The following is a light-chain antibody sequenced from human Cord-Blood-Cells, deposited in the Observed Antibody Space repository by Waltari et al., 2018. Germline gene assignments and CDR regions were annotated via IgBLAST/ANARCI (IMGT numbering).Light chain of an antibody. CDR2: ASS. Sequence: DIQLTHSPSPVSASVGDRVTITCRASEGISSWLAWFQQKPGKARKLLIDASSSLQSGVPSRFSGSGSGTDYTRTISSLRPEDYATYYGQQANSFPYTFGQGTKLESK. V-gene: IGKV1-12*01. J-gene: IGKJ2*01. CDR3: QQANSFPYT. CDR1: EGISSW.